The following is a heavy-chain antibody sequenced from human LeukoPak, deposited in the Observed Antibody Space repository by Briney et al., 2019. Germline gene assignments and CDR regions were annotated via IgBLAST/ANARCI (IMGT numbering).Heavy chain of an antibody. CDR1: AYSISSGYY. D-gene: IGHD2-2*01. Sequence: KPSETPSLTCAVSAYSISSGYYWGWIRQPPGKGLEWIGNVYHSGSTYYNPSLRSRVTISVDTSKNQFSLKLNSVTAADTAVYYCARHFSEYQLLRGGFFDYWGQGTLVTVSS. CDR2: VYHSGST. J-gene: IGHJ4*02. V-gene: IGHV4-38-2*01. CDR3: ARHFSEYQLLRGGFFDY.